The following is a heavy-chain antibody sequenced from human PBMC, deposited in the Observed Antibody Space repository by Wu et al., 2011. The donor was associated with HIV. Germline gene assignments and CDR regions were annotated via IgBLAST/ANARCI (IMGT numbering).Heavy chain of an antibody. CDR1: VYTFDNYG. V-gene: IGHV1-18*01. D-gene: IGHD1-26*01. CDR3: ARDSGGSYDY. Sequence: QVQLVQSGDEGEEAWGLSEGLLQGFSVYTFDNYGITWVRQAPGQGLEWMGWVSGYNGDTNYPRWLQGRVTMTTDTSTSTVYMEVRGLRSDDTAVYYCARDSGGSYDYWGQGTLVTVSS. J-gene: IGHJ4*02. CDR2: VSGYNGDT.